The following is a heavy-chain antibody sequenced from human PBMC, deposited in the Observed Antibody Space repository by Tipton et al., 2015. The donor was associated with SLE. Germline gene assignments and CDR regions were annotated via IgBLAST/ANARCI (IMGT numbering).Heavy chain of an antibody. CDR3: AKDPTMVQGIIMGGEFDY. Sequence: RSLRLSCAASGFTFDDYAMHWVRQAPGKGLEWVSGISWNSGNIDYADSVKGRFTISRDNAKNSLYLQMNSLRAEDTALYYCAKDPTMVQGIIMGGEFDYWGQGTLVTVSS. CDR1: GFTFDDYA. CDR2: ISWNSGNI. J-gene: IGHJ4*02. D-gene: IGHD3-10*01. V-gene: IGHV3-9*01.